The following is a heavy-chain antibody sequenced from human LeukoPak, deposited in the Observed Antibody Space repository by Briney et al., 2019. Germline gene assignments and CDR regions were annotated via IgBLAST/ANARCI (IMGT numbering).Heavy chain of an antibody. J-gene: IGHJ4*02. Sequence: SETLSLTCTVSGGSISSSSYYWGWIRQPPGKGLEWIGYIYHSGSTYYNPSLKSRVTISVDTSKNQFSLKLSSVTAADTAVYYCARKRGSSSGSRGYFDYWGQGTLVTVSS. CDR2: IYHSGST. CDR1: GGSISSSSYY. D-gene: IGHD3-22*01. V-gene: IGHV4-39*07. CDR3: ARKRGSSSGSRGYFDY.